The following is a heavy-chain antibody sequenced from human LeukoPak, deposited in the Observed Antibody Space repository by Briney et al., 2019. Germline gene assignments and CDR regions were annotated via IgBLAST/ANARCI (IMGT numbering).Heavy chain of an antibody. CDR3: ARGAAADGDWFDP. CDR1: GYSISNGYY. J-gene: IGHJ5*02. D-gene: IGHD6-13*01. Sequence: SETLSLTCTVSGYSISNGYYWGWIRQPPGKGLEWIGSSGSIYYNPSLKSRVTISVDTSKNQFSLKLSSVTAADTAVYYCARGAAADGDWFDPWGQGTLVTVSS. V-gene: IGHV4-38-2*02. CDR2: SGSI.